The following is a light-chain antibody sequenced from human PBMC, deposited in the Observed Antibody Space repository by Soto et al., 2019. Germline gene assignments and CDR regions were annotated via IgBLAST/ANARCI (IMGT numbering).Light chain of an antibody. CDR1: SSNIGSNY. V-gene: IGLV1-47*01. Sequence: QSVLTQPPSASETPGQRVTISCSGSSSNIGSNYVYWYQQFPGTAPKVLIYRNNQRPSGVPDRFSGSKSGTSASLAISGLRSEDEADYYCAAWDDSLSGHLFGTGTKVTVL. CDR3: AAWDDSLSGHL. CDR2: RNN. J-gene: IGLJ1*01.